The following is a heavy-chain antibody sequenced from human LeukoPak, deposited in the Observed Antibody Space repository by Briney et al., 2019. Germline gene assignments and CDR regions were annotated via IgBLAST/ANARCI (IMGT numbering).Heavy chain of an antibody. J-gene: IGHJ3*02. V-gene: IGHV3-21*01. CDR1: GFTFSTYT. D-gene: IGHD1-26*01. Sequence: GRSLRLSCAASGFTFSTYTMNWVRQAPGKGLEWVSFISSSSSHIYYADSVKGRFTISRDNAKNSLYLQMNSLRAEDTAVYYCARDPYKWELLGEGAFDIWGQGTMVTVSS. CDR3: ARDPYKWELLGEGAFDI. CDR2: ISSSSSHI.